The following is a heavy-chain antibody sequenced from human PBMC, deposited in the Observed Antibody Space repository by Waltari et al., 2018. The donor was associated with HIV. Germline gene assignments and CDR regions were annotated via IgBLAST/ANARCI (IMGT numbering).Heavy chain of an antibody. Sequence: EVQLVESGGGLVQPGGSLRLSCAASGFPFRSYWRHWVRQAPGKGLLWVSCISSDGSTTNYADSVKGRLTISRDNAKNTLYLQMNSLRADDTAVYYCARENTMTYYDALDIWGQGTMVTVSS. V-gene: IGHV3-74*01. D-gene: IGHD4-17*01. CDR2: ISSDGSTT. CDR3: ARENTMTYYDALDI. CDR1: GFPFRSYW. J-gene: IGHJ3*02.